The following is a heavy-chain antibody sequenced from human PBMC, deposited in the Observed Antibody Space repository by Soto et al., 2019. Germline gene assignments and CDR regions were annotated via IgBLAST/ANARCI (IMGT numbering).Heavy chain of an antibody. V-gene: IGHV1-18*01. Sequence: QVQLVQSGAEVKKPGASVKVSCKASGYTFTSYGISWVRQAPGQGLEWMGWISAYNGNTNYAQKLQGRITMTTDTSTSTAYMELRSLRSDDTAVYYCARASYYYDSSGYFPDVWGQGTTVTVSS. J-gene: IGHJ6*02. CDR1: GYTFTSYG. CDR2: ISAYNGNT. D-gene: IGHD3-22*01. CDR3: ARASYYYDSSGYFPDV.